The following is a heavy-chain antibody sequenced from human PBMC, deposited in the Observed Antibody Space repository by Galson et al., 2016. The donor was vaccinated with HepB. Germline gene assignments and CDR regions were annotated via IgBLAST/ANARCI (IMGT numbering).Heavy chain of an antibody. V-gene: IGHV4-39*01. J-gene: IGHJ4*01. CDR1: GGSISSSSYY. Sequence: ETLSPTCTVSGGSISSSSYYWGWIRQPPGKGLEWIGSIYYSGSTYYNPSLKSRVTISVDTSKNQFSLKLSSVTAADTAVYYCARRVAVAGIYYFDYWGRGTLVTVSS. CDR3: ARRVAVAGIYYFDY. CDR2: IYYSGST. D-gene: IGHD6-19*01.